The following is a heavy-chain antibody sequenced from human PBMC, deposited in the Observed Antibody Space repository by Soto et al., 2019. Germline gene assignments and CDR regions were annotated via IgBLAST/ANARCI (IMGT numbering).Heavy chain of an antibody. CDR3: ARDSFRPTTGRFYYYGMDV. CDR1: GFTFSSYG. CDR2: IWYDGSNK. D-gene: IGHD1-1*01. J-gene: IGHJ6*02. Sequence: GGSLRLSCAASGFTFSSYGMHWVRQAPGKGLEWVAVIWYDGSNKYYADSVKGRFTISRDNSKDTLYLQMNSLRAEDTAVYYCARDSFRPTTGRFYYYGMDVWGQGTTVTVPS. V-gene: IGHV3-33*01.